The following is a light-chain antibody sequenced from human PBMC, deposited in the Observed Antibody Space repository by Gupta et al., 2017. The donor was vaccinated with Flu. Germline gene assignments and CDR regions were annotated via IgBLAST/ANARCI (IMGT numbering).Light chain of an antibody. CDR3: HQYASSPLT. CDR1: QSVGNNY. CDR2: GAS. J-gene: IGKJ4*01. V-gene: IGKV3-20*01. Sequence: GTLSLSPGERATLSCRASQSVGNNYLAWYQQKPGQAPRLLIYGASTRATGIPDRFSGSGSGTDFTLTISRLEPEDSAVYYCHQYASSPLTFGGGNKVEIK.